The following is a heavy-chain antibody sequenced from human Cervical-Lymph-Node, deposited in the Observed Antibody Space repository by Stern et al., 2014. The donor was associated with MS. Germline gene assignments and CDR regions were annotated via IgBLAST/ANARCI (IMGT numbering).Heavy chain of an antibody. CDR1: GDSISRYF. D-gene: IGHD3-10*02. J-gene: IGHJ4*02. CDR2: VHYRGST. V-gene: IGHV4-59*07. CDR3: TRVFGGFADY. Sequence: VQLVESGPGLVKPSDTLSLICTVTGDSISRYFLGWIRQPPGKGLEWIGNVHYRGSTNYNPSLKSRVAISFDTSKTQFSLSLTSVTAADTAVYFCTRVFGGFADYWGQGTLVTVSS.